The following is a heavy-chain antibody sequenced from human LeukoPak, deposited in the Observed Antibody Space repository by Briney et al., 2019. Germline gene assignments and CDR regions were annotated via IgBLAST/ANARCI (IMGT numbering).Heavy chain of an antibody. D-gene: IGHD5-24*01. CDR3: ARGPNYFDY. CDR2: ISSSSNYI. CDR1: GFTFSSYS. Sequence: GGSLRLSCVASGFTFSSYSMNWVRQPPGKGLEWVSSISSSSNYIYYADSVKGRFTISRDNAKNSLYLQMSSLRDEDTAVYYCARGPNYFDYWGQGTLVTVSS. V-gene: IGHV3-21*01. J-gene: IGHJ4*02.